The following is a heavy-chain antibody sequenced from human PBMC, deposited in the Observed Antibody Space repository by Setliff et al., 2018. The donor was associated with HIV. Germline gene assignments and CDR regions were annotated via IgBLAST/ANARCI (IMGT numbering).Heavy chain of an antibody. CDR1: GYSISSGYY. J-gene: IGHJ5*02. D-gene: IGHD2-2*01. CDR2: IYYSGST. CDR3: ARDPGGLYCRSTSCQGGCFDP. Sequence: LETLSLTCDVSGYSISSGYYWGWIRQSPGKGLEWIGSIYYSGSTNYNPSLKSRVTISVDTSKNQLSLKLRSVTAADTAVYYCARDPGGLYCRSTSCQGGCFDPWGQGTLVTVSS. V-gene: IGHV4-38-2*02.